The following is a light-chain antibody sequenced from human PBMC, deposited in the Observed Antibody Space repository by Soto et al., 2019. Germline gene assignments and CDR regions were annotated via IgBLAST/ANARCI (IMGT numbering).Light chain of an antibody. CDR1: QGISNY. CDR3: HKYNHAPT. Sequence: DIQMTHSPSSLSASVGDRVTITCRASQGISNYLAWYQQKPGKVPELLSYAASTLQSGVPSRFSGSGSGTEFSLTISGLQTEDVATYYCHKYNHAPTVGGGTNVEIK. J-gene: IGKJ4*02. V-gene: IGKV1-27*01. CDR2: AAS.